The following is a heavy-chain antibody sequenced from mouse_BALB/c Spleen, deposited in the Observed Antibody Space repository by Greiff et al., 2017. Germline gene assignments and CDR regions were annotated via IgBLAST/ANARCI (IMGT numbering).Heavy chain of an antibody. J-gene: IGHJ3*01. Sequence: EVQRVESGGGLVKPGGSLKLSCAASGFTFSSYAMSWVRQSPEKRLEWVAEISSGGSYTYYPDTVTGRFTISRDNAKNTLYLEMSSLRSEDSAMYYCARDRQFAYWGQGTLVTVSA. CDR2: ISSGGSYT. CDR3: ARDRQFAY. D-gene: IGHD6-1*01. V-gene: IGHV5-9-4*01. CDR1: GFTFSSYA.